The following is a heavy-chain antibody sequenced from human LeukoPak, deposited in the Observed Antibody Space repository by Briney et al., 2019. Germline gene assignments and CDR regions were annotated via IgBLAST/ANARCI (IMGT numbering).Heavy chain of an antibody. CDR1: GFTFSSYS. D-gene: IGHD3-22*01. Sequence: RGSLRLSCAASGFTFSSYSMNWVRQAPGKGLEWVSSISSSSSYIYYADSVKGRFTISRDNAKNSLYLQMNSLRAVDTAVYYCARDGGPYYDTSGYTYYFDYWGQGTLVTVSS. CDR3: ARDGGPYYDTSGYTYYFDY. V-gene: IGHV3-21*01. CDR2: ISSSSSYI. J-gene: IGHJ4*02.